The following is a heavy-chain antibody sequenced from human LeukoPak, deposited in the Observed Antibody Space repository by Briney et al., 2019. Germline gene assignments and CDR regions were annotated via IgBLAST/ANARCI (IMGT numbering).Heavy chain of an antibody. D-gene: IGHD3-3*01. V-gene: IGHV1-2*02. CDR2: INPNSGGT. CDR3: ARVSFLEWTYDY. J-gene: IGHJ4*02. Sequence: SVKVSCKASGYTFTGYYMHWVRQAPGQGLEWMGWINPNSGGTNYAQKFQGRVTMTRDTSISTAYMELSRLRSDDTAVYYCARVSFLEWTYDYWGQGTLVTVSS. CDR1: GYTFTGYY.